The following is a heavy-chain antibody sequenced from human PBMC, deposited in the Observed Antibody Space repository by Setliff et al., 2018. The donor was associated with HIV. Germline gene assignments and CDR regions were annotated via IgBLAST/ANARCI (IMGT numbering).Heavy chain of an antibody. J-gene: IGHJ3*02. CDR1: GYTFRSYA. V-gene: IGHV1-18*01. CDR3: ARAIRWGYCSSTRCSDACDI. D-gene: IGHD2-2*01. Sequence: ASVKVSCKASGYTFRSYAITWVRQAPGQGLEWMGWISVYNGDTNYAQKFQSRVTMTTDTSTSTAYMELRRLRSDDTAVYYCARAIRWGYCSSTRCSDACDIWGQVTMVTVSS. CDR2: ISVYNGDT.